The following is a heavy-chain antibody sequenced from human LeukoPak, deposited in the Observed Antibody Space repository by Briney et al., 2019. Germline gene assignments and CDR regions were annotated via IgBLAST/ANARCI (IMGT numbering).Heavy chain of an antibody. CDR1: GGSISSYY. Sequence: SETLSLTCTVSGGSISSYYWSWIRQPPGKGLEWIGYIYYSGSTNYNPSLKSRVTISVETSKNQFSLKLSSVTAADTAVYYCARDSLYYDFCSGYYRNYYYYYGMDVWGQGTTVTVSS. D-gene: IGHD3-3*01. J-gene: IGHJ6*02. CDR3: ARDSLYYDFCSGYYRNYYYYYGMDV. V-gene: IGHV4-59*01. CDR2: IYYSGST.